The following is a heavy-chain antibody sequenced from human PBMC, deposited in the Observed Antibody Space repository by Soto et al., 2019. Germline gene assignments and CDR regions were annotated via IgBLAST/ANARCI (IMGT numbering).Heavy chain of an antibody. D-gene: IGHD3-10*01. CDR1: GGSFSGYQ. CDR2: INDSGDI. V-gene: IGHV4-34*02. CDR3: ARGLILWFGDLSRRGGYYYYMDV. J-gene: IGHJ6*03. Sequence: QVQLQQWGAGLLKPSETLSLTCAVYGGSFSGYQWSWIRQTPGKGLEWIGGINDSGDINYNPSLKSRVTILVDAAKKQISLTLSSVTAADTAVYFCARGLILWFGDLSRRGGYYYYMDVWGKGTTVTVSS.